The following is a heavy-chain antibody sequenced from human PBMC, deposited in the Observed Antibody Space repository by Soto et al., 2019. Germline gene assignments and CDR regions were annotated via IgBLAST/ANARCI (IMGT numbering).Heavy chain of an antibody. D-gene: IGHD2-15*01. CDR2: MNPNSGNT. Sequence: QVQLVQSGAEVKKPGASVKVSCKASGYTFTSYDINWVRQATGQGLEWMGWMNPNSGNTGYAQKFQGRVTMTRNTSISTAYMELGSLRSEDTAVYYCARGLRVVVAATTGYWFAPWGQGTLVPVSS. J-gene: IGHJ5*02. CDR1: GYTFTSYD. CDR3: ARGLRVVVAATTGYWFAP. V-gene: IGHV1-8*01.